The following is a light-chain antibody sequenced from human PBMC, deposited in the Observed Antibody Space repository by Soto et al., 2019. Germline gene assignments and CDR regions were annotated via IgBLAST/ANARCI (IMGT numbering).Light chain of an antibody. CDR2: LAS. V-gene: IGKV1-5*03. CDR1: QSISNW. CDR3: QHYNSYSEA. Sequence: DIQVTQSPSTLSASVGDRVTITCRASQSISNWLAWYQQKPGKAPKLLIYLASSLESGVPSRFSGSGSGTEFTLTISSLQPDDFATYYCQHYNSYSEAFGQGTKVDIK. J-gene: IGKJ1*01.